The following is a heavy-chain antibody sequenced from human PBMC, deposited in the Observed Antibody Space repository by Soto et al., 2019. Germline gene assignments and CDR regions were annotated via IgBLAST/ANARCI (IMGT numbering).Heavy chain of an antibody. D-gene: IGHD6-13*01. V-gene: IGHV3-30-3*01. Sequence: QVQLAESGGGVVQPGRSLRLSCAASGFTFSSYAMHWVRQAPDKGLEWVAVISYDGSNKYYADSVKGRFTISRDNSKNTLYLQMNSLRAEDTAVYYCARDSLSSSWIYYYYGMDVWGQGTTVTVS. J-gene: IGHJ6*02. CDR3: ARDSLSSSWIYYYYGMDV. CDR1: GFTFSSYA. CDR2: ISYDGSNK.